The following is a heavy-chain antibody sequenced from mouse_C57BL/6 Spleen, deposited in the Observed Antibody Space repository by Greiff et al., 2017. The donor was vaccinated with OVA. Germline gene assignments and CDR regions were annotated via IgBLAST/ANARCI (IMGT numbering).Heavy chain of an antibody. J-gene: IGHJ3*01. CDR2: IDPEDGET. D-gene: IGHD3-2*02. Sequence: EVQLQQSGAELVKPGASVKLSCTASGFNIKDYYMHWVKQRTEQGLEWIGGIDPEDGETKYAPKFKGKATLTADTSSNTAYLQLSSLTSEDTAVYYCARWVGDSGYGEFAYWGQGTLVTVSA. V-gene: IGHV14-2*01. CDR3: ARWVGDSGYGEFAY. CDR1: GFNIKDYY.